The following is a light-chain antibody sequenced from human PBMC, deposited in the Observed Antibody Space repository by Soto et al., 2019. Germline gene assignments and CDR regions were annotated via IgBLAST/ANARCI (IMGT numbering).Light chain of an antibody. CDR2: GVY. CDR1: DSDVGGYNY. V-gene: IGLV2-14*01. CDR3: SSFTNNNTPHVV. Sequence: QSVLTQPASVSGSPGQSITISCTGTDSDVGGYNYVSWDQQHPGKAPKLMIYGVYNRPAGVSNRFSGSKSGNTASLTISGLQAEDEADYYCSSFTNNNTPHVVFGGGTKGTVL. J-gene: IGLJ2*01.